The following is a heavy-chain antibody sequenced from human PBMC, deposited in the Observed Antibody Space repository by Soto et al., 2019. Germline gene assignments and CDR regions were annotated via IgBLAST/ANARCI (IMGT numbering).Heavy chain of an antibody. V-gene: IGHV4-61*01. CDR3: ARDSSPMIVVGYGMDV. CDR2: IYYSGST. J-gene: IGHJ6*02. D-gene: IGHD3-22*01. Sequence: PSETLSLTCTVSGGSVSSGSYYWRWIRQPPGKGLEWIGYIYYSGSTNYNPSLKSRVTISVDTSKNQFSLKLSSVTAADTAVYYCARDSSPMIVVGYGMDVWGQGTTVTVSS. CDR1: GGSVSSGSYY.